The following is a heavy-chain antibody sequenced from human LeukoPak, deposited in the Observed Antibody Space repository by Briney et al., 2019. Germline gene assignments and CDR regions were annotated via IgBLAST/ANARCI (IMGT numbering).Heavy chain of an antibody. D-gene: IGHD3-22*01. CDR1: RFTFSDYF. V-gene: IGHV3-11*01. Sequence: PGGSLRLSCAASRFTFSDYFMSWIRQAPGKGLEWVTFISSSGSTIYYADSVKGRFTISRDNAENSLYLQMNSLRAEDTAVYYCARGRAYDSSGYYYPYYGMDVWGQGTTVTVSS. CDR3: ARGRAYDSSGYYYPYYGMDV. J-gene: IGHJ6*02. CDR2: ISSSGSTI.